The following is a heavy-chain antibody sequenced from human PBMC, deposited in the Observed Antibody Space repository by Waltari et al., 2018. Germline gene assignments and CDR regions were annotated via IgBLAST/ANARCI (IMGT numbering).Heavy chain of an antibody. CDR2: INWNSGNI. D-gene: IGHD3-3*01. Sequence: EVQLVESGGSLVQPGRSLSLSCVGPGFIFGDRAVHWVRQVPGKGLEWVSGINWNSGNIGYADSVKGRFTISRDNAKNSLYLQINSVRTEDTALYYCTSDAFGNSIGGVFDYWGQGTLVNVSS. V-gene: IGHV3-9*01. CDR3: TSDAFGNSIGGVFDY. J-gene: IGHJ4*02. CDR1: GFIFGDRA.